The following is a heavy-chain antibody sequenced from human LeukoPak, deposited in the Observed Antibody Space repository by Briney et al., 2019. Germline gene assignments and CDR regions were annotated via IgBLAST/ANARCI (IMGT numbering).Heavy chain of an antibody. V-gene: IGHV4-34*01. CDR3: AREDAYYYGSGSYRIFDY. CDR2: INHSGST. J-gene: IGHJ4*02. Sequence: PSETLSLTCAVYGGSFSGYYWSWIRQPPGKGLEWIGEINHSGSTNYNPSLKSRVTISVDTSKNRFSLKLSSVTAADTAVYYCAREDAYYYGSGSYRIFDYWGQGTLVTVSS. CDR1: GGSFSGYY. D-gene: IGHD3-10*01.